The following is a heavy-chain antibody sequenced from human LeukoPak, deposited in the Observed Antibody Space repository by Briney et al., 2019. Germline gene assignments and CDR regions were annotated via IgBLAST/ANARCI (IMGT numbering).Heavy chain of an antibody. CDR1: GYTFTGYY. Sequence: ASVKVSCKASGYTFTGYYMHWVRQAPGQGLEWMGWINPNIGGTNYARKFQGRVTMTRDTSISAAYMDLSSLTSDDTAVYYCARSNYGGQGAGDNWFDPWGQGTLVTVSS. CDR2: INPNIGGT. V-gene: IGHV1-2*02. CDR3: ARSNYGGQGAGDNWFDP. D-gene: IGHD4-23*01. J-gene: IGHJ5*02.